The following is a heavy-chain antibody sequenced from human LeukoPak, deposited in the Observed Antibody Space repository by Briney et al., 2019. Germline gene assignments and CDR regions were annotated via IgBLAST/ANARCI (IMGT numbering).Heavy chain of an antibody. V-gene: IGHV1-2*02. D-gene: IGHD6-13*01. Sequence: ASVKVSCKASGYTFTGYSMHWVRQAPGQGLEWMGWINPNSGGTNYAQKFQGRVTMTRDTSISTAYMELSRLRSDDTAVYYCARVRSSSYYYYGMDVWGQGTTVTVSS. CDR3: ARVRSSSYYYYGMDV. CDR1: GYTFTGYS. J-gene: IGHJ6*02. CDR2: INPNSGGT.